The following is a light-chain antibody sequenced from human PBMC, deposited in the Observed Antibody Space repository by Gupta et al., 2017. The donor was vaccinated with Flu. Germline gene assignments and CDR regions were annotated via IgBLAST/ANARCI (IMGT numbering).Light chain of an antibody. Sequence: DIQMTQSPSSLSASAGDRVTITCRASQNISSYLNWYQQKPGKAPKFLIYAASSLQSGVPSRFSGSGSGTDFILSISRLQPEDFATYYCQQSDSIPFTFGHGTKLDIK. J-gene: IGKJ3*01. CDR3: QQSDSIPFT. CDR1: QNISSY. CDR2: AAS. V-gene: IGKV1-39*01.